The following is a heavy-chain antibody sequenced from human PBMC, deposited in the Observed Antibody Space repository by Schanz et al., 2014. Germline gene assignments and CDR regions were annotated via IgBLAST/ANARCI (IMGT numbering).Heavy chain of an antibody. D-gene: IGHD1-1*01. CDR3: ARGRVLES. Sequence: VQLMESGGGLVKPGGSLRLSCVASGFAFSSFAMTWVRQAPGKGLEWVALVSSDGNNDYYTDSVKGRFTISRDNSKNTVHLQMNSLRAEDTAVYYCARGRVLESWGQGTLVTVSS. V-gene: IGHV3-30*03. J-gene: IGHJ5*02. CDR2: VSSDGNND. CDR1: GFAFSSFA.